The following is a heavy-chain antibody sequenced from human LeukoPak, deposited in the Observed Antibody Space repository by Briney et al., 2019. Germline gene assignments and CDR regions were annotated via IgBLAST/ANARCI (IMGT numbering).Heavy chain of an antibody. D-gene: IGHD6-13*01. CDR2: IYTGGST. Sequence: GGSLRLSCVASGFSVSSNYMTWVRQAPGKGLECVSVIYTGGSTDYADSVKGRFTISRDNSKNTLYLQMNSLRAEDTAVYYCAREGTSQQLVPPYFDYWGQGTLVTVSS. CDR1: GFSVSSNY. J-gene: IGHJ4*02. V-gene: IGHV3-53*05. CDR3: AREGTSQQLVPPYFDY.